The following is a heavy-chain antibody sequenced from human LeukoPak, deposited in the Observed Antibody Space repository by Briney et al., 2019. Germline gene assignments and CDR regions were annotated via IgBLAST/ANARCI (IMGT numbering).Heavy chain of an antibody. Sequence: EGSLSLSCAASGFIVSDDYISWVRQTPGRGLEWVSVIYSGGATFYADSVKGRFTISRDNSKNTVHLQMNSLRAEDTAVYYCASGGKYCTGGACYGDWGQGTLVTVSS. J-gene: IGHJ4*02. V-gene: IGHV3-53*01. CDR2: IYSGGAT. CDR1: GFIVSDDY. D-gene: IGHD2-8*02. CDR3: ASGGKYCTGGACYGD.